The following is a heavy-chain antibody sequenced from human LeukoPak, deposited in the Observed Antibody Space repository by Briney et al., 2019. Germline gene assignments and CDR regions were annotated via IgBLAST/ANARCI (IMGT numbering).Heavy chain of an antibody. CDR1: GFTFSSYG. Sequence: GGSLRLSCAASGFTFSSYGMHWVRQAPGKGLEWMAVIWYDGSDKYYADSVKGRFTTSRDNSKNTLYLQMNNLRAEDTAVYFCARDNRGAFDYWGQGTLVIVSS. V-gene: IGHV3-33*01. CDR3: ARDNRGAFDY. J-gene: IGHJ4*02. CDR2: IWYDGSDK.